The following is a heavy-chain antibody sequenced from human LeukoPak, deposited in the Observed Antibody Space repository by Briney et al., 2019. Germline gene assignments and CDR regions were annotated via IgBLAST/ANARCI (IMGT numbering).Heavy chain of an antibody. V-gene: IGHV3-30*03. CDR1: GFSFSNYG. CDR3: ARGQYNSSPGD. J-gene: IGHJ4*02. Sequence: GGSLGLSCAASGFSFSNYGMHWVRQAPGKGLEWVAVISHDGKAQYYASSVKGRLTISRDNSKNTLYLQVNSLRAEDTAVYFCARGQYNSSPGDWGQGNLVTVSS. CDR2: ISHDGKAQ. D-gene: IGHD6-6*01.